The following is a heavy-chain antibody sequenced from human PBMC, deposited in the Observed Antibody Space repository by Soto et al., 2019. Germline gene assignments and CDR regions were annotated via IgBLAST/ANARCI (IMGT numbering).Heavy chain of an antibody. CDR3: ARTTQSWSGYYTDGMDV. J-gene: IGHJ6*02. Sequence: PSETLSLTCTVSGGSISSSSYYWGWIRQPPGKGLEWIGSIYYSGSTYYNPSLKSRVTISVDTSKNQFSLKLSSVTAADTAVYYCARTTQSWSGYYTDGMDVWGQGTTVTVSS. D-gene: IGHD3-3*01. CDR2: IYYSGST. CDR1: GGSISSSSYY. V-gene: IGHV4-39*01.